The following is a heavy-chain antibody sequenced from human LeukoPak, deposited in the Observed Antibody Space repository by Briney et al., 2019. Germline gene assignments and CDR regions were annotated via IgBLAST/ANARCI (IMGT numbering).Heavy chain of an antibody. D-gene: IGHD3-3*01. CDR1: GYTFTGCY. CDR3: ARDQGGPWGLVEDGYYDFWSGS. V-gene: IGHV1-2*02. Sequence: GASVKVSCKASGYTFTGCYMHWVRQAPGQGLEWMGWINPNSGGTNYAQKFQGRVTMTRDTSISTAYMELSRLRSDDTAVYYCARDQGGPWGLVEDGYYDFWSGSWGQGTLVTVSS. CDR2: INPNSGGT. J-gene: IGHJ5*02.